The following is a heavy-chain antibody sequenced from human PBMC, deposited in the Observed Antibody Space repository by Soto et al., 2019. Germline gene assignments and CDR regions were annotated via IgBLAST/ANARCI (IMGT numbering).Heavy chain of an antibody. CDR3: ACPEGGGCCSSTSCYALGY. J-gene: IGHJ4*02. D-gene: IGHD2-2*01. V-gene: IGHV4-39*01. CDR2: IYYSGST. Sequence: SETLSLTCTVSGGSISSSSYYWSWIRQPPGKGLEWIGSIYYSGSTYYNPSLKSRVTISVDTSKNQFSLKLSSVTAADTAVYYCACPEGGGCCSSTSCYALGYWGQGTLVTVSS. CDR1: GGSISSSSYY.